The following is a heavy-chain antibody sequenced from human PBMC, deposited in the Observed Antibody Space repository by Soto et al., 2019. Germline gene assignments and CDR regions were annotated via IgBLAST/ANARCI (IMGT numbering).Heavy chain of an antibody. CDR3: ARDKITGLFDY. Sequence: SDTLSLTCTVSGGSVSSADWNWSWIRQTPGKGLEWIGHIYEGGRTYSNPSLMSRVTISVDTSKNQFSLKLTSVTAADTAVYYCARDKITGLFDYWGQGTLVTVPQ. CDR2: IYEGGRT. CDR1: GGSVSSADWN. D-gene: IGHD2-8*02. J-gene: IGHJ4*02. V-gene: IGHV4-30-4*02.